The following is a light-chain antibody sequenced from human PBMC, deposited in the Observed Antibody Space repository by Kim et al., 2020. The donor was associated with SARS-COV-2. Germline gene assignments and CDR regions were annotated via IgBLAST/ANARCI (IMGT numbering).Light chain of an antibody. CDR2: TAS. CDR3: QQSHRIPIT. V-gene: IGKV1-39*01. CDR1: QSVTSH. Sequence: DIQMTQSPSSLSTSVGDRVTITCRASQSVTSHLNWYQQKPGNPPKLLIYTASNLHSGVPSRFSGSGSGTDFILTINSVQPDDVATYYCQQSHRIPITFRPGTELEI. J-gene: IGKJ2*01.